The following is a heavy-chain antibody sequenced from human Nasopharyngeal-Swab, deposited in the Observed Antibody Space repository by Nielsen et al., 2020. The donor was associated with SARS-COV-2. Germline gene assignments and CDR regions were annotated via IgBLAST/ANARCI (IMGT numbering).Heavy chain of an antibody. CDR2: INTDGSET. CDR1: GFTFSSYW. D-gene: IGHD3-9*01. Sequence: GESLKISCVASGFTFSSYWMHWGRQAPGKGLVWVSRINTDGSETGYADSVTGRFTISRDNTKNTLSLQMNSLRAEDTGIYYCTRDQRTFDWPPMDVWGQGTTVTVSS. V-gene: IGHV3-74*01. J-gene: IGHJ6*02. CDR3: TRDQRTFDWPPMDV.